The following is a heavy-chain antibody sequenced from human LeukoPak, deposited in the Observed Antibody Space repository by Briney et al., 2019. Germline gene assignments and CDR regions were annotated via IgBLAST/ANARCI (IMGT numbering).Heavy chain of an antibody. CDR3: ATAPKGATAYYYYMDV. CDR2: IYTSGST. CDR1: GGSISSYY. Sequence: SETLSLTCTVSGGSISSYYWSWIRQPAGKGLEWIGRIYTSGSTNYNPSLKSRVTISVDTSKNQFSLKLSSVTAADTAVYYCATAPKGATAYYYYMDVWGKGTTVTVSS. D-gene: IGHD1-26*01. V-gene: IGHV4-4*07. J-gene: IGHJ6*03.